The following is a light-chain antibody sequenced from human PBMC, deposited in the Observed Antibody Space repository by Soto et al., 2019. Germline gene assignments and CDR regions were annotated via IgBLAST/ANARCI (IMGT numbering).Light chain of an antibody. Sequence: QSVLTQPASVSGSPGQSITISCTGTSSDVGGYDYVSWYQHHPGKAPKLMIYDVSNRPSGVSNRFSGSKSRNTASLTISGLQAEDEADYYCSSYTSSSTVVFGGGTKVTVL. CDR3: SSYTSSSTVV. CDR1: SSDVGGYDY. CDR2: DVS. J-gene: IGLJ2*01. V-gene: IGLV2-14*03.